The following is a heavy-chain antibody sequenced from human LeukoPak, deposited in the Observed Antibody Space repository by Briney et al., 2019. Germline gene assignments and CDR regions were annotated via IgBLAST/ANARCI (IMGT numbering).Heavy chain of an antibody. CDR1: GGSFSGYY. V-gene: IGHV4-34*01. CDR2: INHSGST. Sequence: SETLSLTCAVYGGSFSGYYWSWIRQPPGKGLEWIGEINHSGSTNYNPSLKSRVTISVDTSKNQFSLKLSSVTAADTAVYYCASLAAAGIRYYFDYWGQGTLVTVSS. CDR3: ASLAAAGIRYYFDY. J-gene: IGHJ4*02. D-gene: IGHD6-13*01.